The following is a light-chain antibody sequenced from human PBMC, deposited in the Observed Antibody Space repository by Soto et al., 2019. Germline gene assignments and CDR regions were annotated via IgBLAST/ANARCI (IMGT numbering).Light chain of an antibody. CDR1: HIINNNY. J-gene: IGKJ4*02. CDR2: GAS. V-gene: IGKV3D-20*02. CDR3: QQRNNWPLT. Sequence: EIVLTQSPGTLSLSPGEGAILPCRASHIINNNYLAWYQQKPGQAPRLLTYGASSRATGIPDRFSGGGSGTDFTLTVSSLEPEDFAVYYCQQRNNWPLTFGGGTKVDI.